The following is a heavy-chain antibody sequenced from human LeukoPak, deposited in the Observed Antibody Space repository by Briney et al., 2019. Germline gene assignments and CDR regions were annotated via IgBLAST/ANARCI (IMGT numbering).Heavy chain of an antibody. CDR1: GGSFSGYY. CDR2: INHSGST. CDR3: ARGQNWNYFYFDY. J-gene: IGHJ4*02. D-gene: IGHD1-7*01. Sequence: SETLSLTCAVYGGSFSGYYWSWIRQPPGKGLEWIGEINHSGSTNYNPSLKSRVTISVDTSKNQFSLKLSSVTAADTAVYYGARGQNWNYFYFDYWGQGTLVTVSS. V-gene: IGHV4-34*01.